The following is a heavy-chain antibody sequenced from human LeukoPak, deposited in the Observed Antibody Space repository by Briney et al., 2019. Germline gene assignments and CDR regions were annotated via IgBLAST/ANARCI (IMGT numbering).Heavy chain of an antibody. CDR1: GFTFSSYA. Sequence: GGSLRLSCAASGFTFSSYAMSWVRQAPGKGLEGVAVISYDGSNKYYADSVKGRFTISRDNSKNTLYLQMNSLRAVDTAVYYCSRGSLSITMIVPGLDYWGQGTLVTVSS. J-gene: IGHJ4*02. D-gene: IGHD3-22*01. CDR2: ISYDGSNK. V-gene: IGHV3-30*04. CDR3: SRGSLSITMIVPGLDY.